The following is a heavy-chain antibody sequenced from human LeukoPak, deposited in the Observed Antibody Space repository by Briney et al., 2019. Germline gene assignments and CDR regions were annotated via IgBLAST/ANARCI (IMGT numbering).Heavy chain of an antibody. J-gene: IGHJ4*02. Sequence: PGGSLRLSCAASGLTVSGNYISWVRQARGKGLGWLSVFHSGGNTYYADSVKSRFTITRDSSNNTVFLQMDSLRAEEAAVYCCARGPGYGLGVDYGDYWGQGTLVTVSS. CDR1: GLTVSGNY. CDR3: ARGPGYGLGVDYGDY. V-gene: IGHV3-53*01. CDR2: FHSGGNT. D-gene: IGHD3-10*01.